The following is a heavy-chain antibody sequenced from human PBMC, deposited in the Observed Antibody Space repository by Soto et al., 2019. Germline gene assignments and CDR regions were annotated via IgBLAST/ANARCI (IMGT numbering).Heavy chain of an antibody. D-gene: IGHD2-21*02. Sequence: ASVKVSCKASGYIFTNHAIHWVRQAPGQGLEWMGWINAGKGDTKYPQRFQGRVIITRDTSASTAYMELSSLRSEDTAAYYCARSIVVVSALDYWGQGTLVTVSS. J-gene: IGHJ4*02. CDR3: ARSIVVVSALDY. V-gene: IGHV1-3*01. CDR1: GYIFTNHA. CDR2: INAGKGDT.